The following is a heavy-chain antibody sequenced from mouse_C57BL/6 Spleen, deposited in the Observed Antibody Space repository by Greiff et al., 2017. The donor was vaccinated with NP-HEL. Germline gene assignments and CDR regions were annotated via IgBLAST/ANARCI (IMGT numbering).Heavy chain of an antibody. J-gene: IGHJ3*01. Sequence: QVQLQQPGAELVRPGSSVKLSCKASGYTFTSYWMHWVQQRPIQGLEWIGNIDPSDSETHYNQKFKDKATLTVDKSSSTAYMQLSSLTSEDSAVYYCASERTGTFAYWGQGTLVTVSA. CDR1: GYTFTSYW. CDR2: IDPSDSET. CDR3: ASERTGTFAY. D-gene: IGHD4-1*01. V-gene: IGHV1-52*01.